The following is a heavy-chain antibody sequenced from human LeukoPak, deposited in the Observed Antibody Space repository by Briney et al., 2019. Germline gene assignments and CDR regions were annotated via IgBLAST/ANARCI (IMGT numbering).Heavy chain of an antibody. CDR1: GFTFINYA. CDR3: ARPTSGWYAGGFGY. V-gene: IGHV3-23*01. Sequence: GGSLRLSCAASGFTFINYAMNWVRQDPGKGLEWVSALSFSGLTTYYADSVRGRFTISRDNSKSTLYLQMNSLRAEDTALYYCARPTSGWYAGGFGYWGQGILVTVSS. D-gene: IGHD6-19*01. J-gene: IGHJ4*02. CDR2: LSFSGLTT.